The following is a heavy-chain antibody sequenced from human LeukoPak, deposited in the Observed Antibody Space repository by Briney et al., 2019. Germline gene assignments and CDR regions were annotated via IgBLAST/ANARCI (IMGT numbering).Heavy chain of an antibody. CDR1: GYTFTSYA. J-gene: IGHJ5*02. CDR3: ARAYVDCSSTSCQYNWFDP. Sequence: GASVKVSCKASGYTFTSYAMNWVRQAPGQGLEWMGWINTNTGNPTYAQDFTGRFVFSLDTSVSTAYLQISSLKAEDTAVYYCARAYVDCSSTSCQYNWFDPWGQGTLVTVSS. V-gene: IGHV7-4-1*02. CDR2: INTNTGNP. D-gene: IGHD2-2*01.